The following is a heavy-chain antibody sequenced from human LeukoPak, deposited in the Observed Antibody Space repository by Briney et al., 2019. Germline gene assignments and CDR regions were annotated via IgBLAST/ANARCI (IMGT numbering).Heavy chain of an antibody. CDR3: TSGPRIVYFAY. J-gene: IGHJ4*02. CDR2: IYPGDSDT. D-gene: IGHD1-26*01. Sequence: GESLKISCKGSGYSFTTYWIGWVRQMPGKGLEWMGIIYPGDSDTRYSPSFQGQVTISADKSISTAYLQWSSLKVSDTAMYYCTSGPRIVYFAYWGQGTLVTVSS. CDR1: GYSFTTYW. V-gene: IGHV5-51*01.